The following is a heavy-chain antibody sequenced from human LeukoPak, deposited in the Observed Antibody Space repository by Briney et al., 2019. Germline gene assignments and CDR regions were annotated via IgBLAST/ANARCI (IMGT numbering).Heavy chain of an antibody. CDR2: IYYSGTT. CDR3: ARDRTGYFFDD. Sequence: SETLSLTCTVSGASISSGAYYWSWIRRHPGKGLEWIGYIYYSGTTYYNPSLKSRVSISVDSSKNQFSLKLSSVTAADTAVYFCARDRTGYFFDDWGQGTLVTVSS. V-gene: IGHV4-31*03. CDR1: GASISSGAYY. J-gene: IGHJ4*02.